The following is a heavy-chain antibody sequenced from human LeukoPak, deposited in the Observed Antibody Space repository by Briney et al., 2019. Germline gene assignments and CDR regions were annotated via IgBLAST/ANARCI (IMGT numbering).Heavy chain of an antibody. CDR1: VGSFSVYY. CDR3: ARGGYCSGGSCRNFYY. Sequence: SETLSLTCALYVGSFSVYYWSWIRQPPGKGLEWIGEINHSGSTNYNPSRKSRITISVDKYKTQFSPKLSSVTAADTAVYYCARGGYCSGGSCRNFYYWGQGTLVTVSS. CDR2: INHSGST. J-gene: IGHJ4*02. V-gene: IGHV4-34*01. D-gene: IGHD2-15*01.